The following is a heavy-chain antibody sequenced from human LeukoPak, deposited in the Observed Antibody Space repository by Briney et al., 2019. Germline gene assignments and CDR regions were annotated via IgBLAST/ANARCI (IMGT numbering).Heavy chain of an antibody. CDR1: GFTFSSYA. D-gene: IGHD3-10*01. CDR3: AGEVYYGSGSYYYYFDY. CDR2: ISYDGSNK. J-gene: IGHJ4*02. V-gene: IGHV3-30-3*01. Sequence: GGSLRLSCAASGFTFSSYALHWVRQAPGKGLEWVAVISYDGSNKYFADSVKGRFTISRDNSKNTLYLQMNSLRAEDTAVYYCAGEVYYGSGSYYYYFDYWGQGTLVTVSS.